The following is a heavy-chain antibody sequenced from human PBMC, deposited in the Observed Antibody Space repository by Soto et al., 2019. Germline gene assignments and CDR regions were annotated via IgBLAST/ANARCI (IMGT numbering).Heavy chain of an antibody. V-gene: IGHV3-7*04. CDR1: GFTVSNFW. CDR2: MNQDGSEK. J-gene: IGHJ5*02. CDR3: AKDASGWSVT. Sequence: EVQLVESGGDLVQPGGSLRLSCAASGFTVSNFWMSWVRQTPGRGLEWVANMNQDGSEKYYLDSVRGRFSISRDNAKNSLSLQINSLRAADTAVYYCAKDASGWSVTWRQGTPVIGSS. D-gene: IGHD6-19*01.